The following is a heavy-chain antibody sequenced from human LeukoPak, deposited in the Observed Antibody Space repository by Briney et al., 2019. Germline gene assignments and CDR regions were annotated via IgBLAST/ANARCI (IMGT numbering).Heavy chain of an antibody. V-gene: IGHV4-34*01. CDR3: ARRVMVRGVITNYFDY. J-gene: IGHJ4*02. CDR2: INHSGST. Sequence: SETLSLTCAVYGGSFSGYYWSWIRQPPGKGLEWIGEINHSGSTNYNPSLKSRVTISLDTSKNQFSLKLSSVTAADTAVYYCARRVMVRGVITNYFDYWGQGTLVTVSS. CDR1: GGSFSGYY. D-gene: IGHD3-10*01.